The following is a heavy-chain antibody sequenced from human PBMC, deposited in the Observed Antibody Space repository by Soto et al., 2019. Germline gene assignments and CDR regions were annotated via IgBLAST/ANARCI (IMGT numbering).Heavy chain of an antibody. CDR1: GGSISSYY. J-gene: IGHJ4*02. Sequence: QVQLQESGPGLVKPSETLSLTCTVSGGSISSYYWSWIRQPPGKGLEWIGYIYHSGSTNYNPSLKSRVTISVDTSKNQFSLKLNCMTAADTAVYYCARHNYGSGSTYFDYWGQGTLVTVSS. D-gene: IGHD3-10*01. CDR2: IYHSGST. CDR3: ARHNYGSGSTYFDY. V-gene: IGHV4-59*08.